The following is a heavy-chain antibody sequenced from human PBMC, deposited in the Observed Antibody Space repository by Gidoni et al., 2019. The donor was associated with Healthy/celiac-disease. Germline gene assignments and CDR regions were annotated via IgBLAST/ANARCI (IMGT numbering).Heavy chain of an antibody. CDR1: GYTFTSYG. J-gene: IGHJ5*02. Sequence: QVQLVKSGAEVKKTGASVKVSCKASGYTFTSYGISWVRQAPGQGLEWMGLFRAYHGNTNYAQKLQGRVTMTTDTSTSTAYMELRSLRSDDTAVYYCARSPRSGSQGKFDPWGQGTLVTVSS. D-gene: IGHD3-10*01. CDR3: ARSPRSGSQGKFDP. CDR2: FRAYHGNT. V-gene: IGHV1-18*01.